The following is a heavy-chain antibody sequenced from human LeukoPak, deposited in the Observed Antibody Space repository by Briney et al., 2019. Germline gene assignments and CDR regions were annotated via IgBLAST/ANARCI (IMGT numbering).Heavy chain of an antibody. V-gene: IGHV6-1*01. Sequence: SQTLSLTCAISGDSVSINSATWNWIRQSPSRGLEWLGRTYYRSKWYNDYAVSVKSRITINPDTSKNQFSLQLNSVTPEDTAVYYCAKLGTMTTVTTSDYWGQGTLVTVSS. CDR2: TYYRSKWYN. CDR3: AKLGTMTTVTTSDY. J-gene: IGHJ4*02. CDR1: GDSVSINSAT. D-gene: IGHD4-17*01.